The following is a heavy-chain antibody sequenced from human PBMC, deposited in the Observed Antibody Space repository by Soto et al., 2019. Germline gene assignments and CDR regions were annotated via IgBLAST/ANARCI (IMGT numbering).Heavy chain of an antibody. J-gene: IGHJ6*02. Sequence: GGSLRLSCEASGFSFSTYSMHWVRQAPGKGLEWVSSIGRRSDIYYADSVKGRFTISRDNAKNSVSLQMNSLRDEDTADYYCAREETAWPLAYGLDVWGQGTTVTVSS. CDR2: IGRRSDI. CDR1: GFSFSTYS. CDR3: AREETAWPLAYGLDV. V-gene: IGHV3-21*01. D-gene: IGHD2-21*02.